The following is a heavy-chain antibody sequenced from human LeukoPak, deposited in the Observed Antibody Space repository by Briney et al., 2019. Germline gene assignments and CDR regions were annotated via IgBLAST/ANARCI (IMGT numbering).Heavy chain of an antibody. J-gene: IGHJ3*02. V-gene: IGHV4-59*02. CDR3: ARAGYCSSTSCYLYAFDI. CDR2: IYYSGST. D-gene: IGHD2-2*01. CDR1: GFTVSSNE. Sequence: GSLRLSCAASGFTVSSNEMSWVRQAPGKGLEWIGYIYYSGSTNYNPSLKSRVTISVDTSKDQFSLKLSSVTAADTAVYYCARAGYCSSTSCYLYAFDIWGQGTMVTVSS.